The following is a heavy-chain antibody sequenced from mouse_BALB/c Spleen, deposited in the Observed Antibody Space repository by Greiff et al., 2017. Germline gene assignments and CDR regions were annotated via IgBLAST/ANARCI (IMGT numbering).Heavy chain of an antibody. J-gene: IGHJ3*01. CDR3: ARQEVRPWFAY. V-gene: IGHV1-82*01. CDR1: GYAFSSSW. Sequence: VQVVESGPELVKPGASVKISCKASGYAFSSSWMNWVKQRPGQGLEWIGRIYPGDGDTNYNGKFKGKATLTADKSSSTAYMQLSSLTSVDSAVYFCARQEVRPWFAYWGQGTLVTVSA. CDR2: IYPGDGDT. D-gene: IGHD2-14*01.